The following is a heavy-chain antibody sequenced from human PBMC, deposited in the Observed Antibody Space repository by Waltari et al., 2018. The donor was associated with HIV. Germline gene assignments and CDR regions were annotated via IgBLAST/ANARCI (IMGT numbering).Heavy chain of an antibody. J-gene: IGHJ6*02. D-gene: IGHD3-22*01. CDR3: AAYYYDSSGYGGYYYGMDV. Sequence: QMQLQESGPGLVKPSQTLSLTCTVSGGSISSGSYYWSWIRQPAGQGLEWIGRIYTSGSTNYNPSLKSRVTISVDTSKNQFSLKLSSVTAADTAVYYCAAYYYDSSGYGGYYYGMDVWGQGTTVTVSS. CDR2: IYTSGST. CDR1: GGSISSGSYY. V-gene: IGHV4-61*02.